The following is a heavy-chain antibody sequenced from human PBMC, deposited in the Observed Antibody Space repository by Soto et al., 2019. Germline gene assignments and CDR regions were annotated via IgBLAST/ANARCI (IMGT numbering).Heavy chain of an antibody. Sequence: SETLSLTCTVSGGSISSSTYYWGWIRQPPGKGLEWIASIYYSGSTNYNPSLESRVTISVDTSKNQFSLKVSSVTAADTAVYYCARLGGNGYYMDVWGKGTTVTVSS. CDR2: IYYSGST. D-gene: IGHD1-1*01. J-gene: IGHJ6*03. CDR3: ARLGGNGYYMDV. V-gene: IGHV4-39*01. CDR1: GGSISSSTYY.